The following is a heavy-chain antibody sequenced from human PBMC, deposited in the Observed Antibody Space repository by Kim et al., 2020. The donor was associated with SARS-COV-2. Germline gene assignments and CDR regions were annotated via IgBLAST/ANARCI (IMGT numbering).Heavy chain of an antibody. Sequence: GGSLRLSCAASGFTFSSYSMNWVRQAPGKGLEWVSSISSSSSYIYYADSVKGRFTISRDNAKNSLYLQMNSLRSEDTAVYYCATLWGGKNYYDSSGYYGFDYWGQGTLVTVSS. V-gene: IGHV3-21*04. CDR2: ISSSSSYI. D-gene: IGHD3-22*01. CDR1: GFTFSSYS. CDR3: ATLWGGKNYYDSSGYYGFDY. J-gene: IGHJ4*02.